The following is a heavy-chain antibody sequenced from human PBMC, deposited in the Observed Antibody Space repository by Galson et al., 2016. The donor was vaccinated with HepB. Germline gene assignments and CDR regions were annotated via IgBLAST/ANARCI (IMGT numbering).Heavy chain of an antibody. Sequence: FLRLSCAASGFTFRGYGMHWVRQAPGKGLEWVALIRSDGSISYYADSVKGRFTISRDNSKNTLDRQMNSLRPEDTAVYYCARGVGYGDYTFDVWGQGTMVIVSS. CDR1: GFTFRGYG. D-gene: IGHD4-17*01. J-gene: IGHJ3*01. CDR2: IRSDGSIS. V-gene: IGHV3-33*01. CDR3: ARGVGYGDYTFDV.